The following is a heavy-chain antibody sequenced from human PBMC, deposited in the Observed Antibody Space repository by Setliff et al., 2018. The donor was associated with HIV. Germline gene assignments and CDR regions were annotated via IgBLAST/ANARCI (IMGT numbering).Heavy chain of an antibody. CDR1: GGSFSDYY. V-gene: IGHV4-34*01. D-gene: IGHD1-26*01. Sequence: PSETLSLTCAVYGGSFSDYYWSWIRQPPGKGLEWIGEINHSGSTNYNASLKSRVIISGDTSKKQFSLRLSSVTAADTAVYYCARDHNSGTLHAFDLWGQGTKVTVSS. CDR3: ARDHNSGTLHAFDL. J-gene: IGHJ3*01. CDR2: INHSGST.